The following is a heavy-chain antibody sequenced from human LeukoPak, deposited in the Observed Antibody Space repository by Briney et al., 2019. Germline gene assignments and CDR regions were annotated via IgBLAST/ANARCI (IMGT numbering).Heavy chain of an antibody. J-gene: IGHJ4*02. Sequence: SVRVSCKASGGTFSSYAISWVRQAPGQGLEWMGGIIPIFGTANYAQKFQGRVTITTDESTSTAYMELSSLRSEDTAVYYCARSITIFGVVIRFGYWGQGTLVTVSS. D-gene: IGHD3-3*01. CDR2: IIPIFGTA. CDR1: GGTFSSYA. V-gene: IGHV1-69*05. CDR3: ARSITIFGVVIRFGY.